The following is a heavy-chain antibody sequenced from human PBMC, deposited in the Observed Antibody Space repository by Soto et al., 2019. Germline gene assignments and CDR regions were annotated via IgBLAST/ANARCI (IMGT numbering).Heavy chain of an antibody. V-gene: IGHV4-30-2*01. CDR3: AREVKAMDTRKWFDP. Sequence: QLQLQESGSGLVKPSQTLSLTCAVSGGSISSGGYSWSWIRQPPGKGLERIGYLYHSGSTYYNPSFKRRVTISVDRSKNQCSLKLSSVTAADTAVYYCAREVKAMDTRKWFDPWGQGTLVTVFS. D-gene: IGHD5-18*01. CDR1: GGSISSGGYS. J-gene: IGHJ5*02. CDR2: LYHSGST.